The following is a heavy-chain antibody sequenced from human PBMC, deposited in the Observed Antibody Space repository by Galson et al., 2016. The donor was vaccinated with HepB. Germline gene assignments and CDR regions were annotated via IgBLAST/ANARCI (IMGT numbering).Heavy chain of an antibody. V-gene: IGHV4-4*03. Sequence: RRTLSLTCVVSGGSISSNDWWSWVRQPPEKGLEWIGEIHHRGNTNYSPTLKSRVTISVDTSKKEVSLKLSSVPAADTAVYYCARHGFYCQDYWGQGILVTVSS. D-gene: IGHD2/OR15-2a*01. J-gene: IGHJ4*02. CDR3: ARHGFYCQDY. CDR2: IHHRGNT. CDR1: GGSISSNDW.